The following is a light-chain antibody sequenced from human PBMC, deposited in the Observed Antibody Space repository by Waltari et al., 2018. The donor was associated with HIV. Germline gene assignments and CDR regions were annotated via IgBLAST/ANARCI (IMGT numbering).Light chain of an antibody. CDR3: STWDGSLGDYV. CDR1: SSYLGSNY. CDR2: RNY. Sequence: SVLTQPPSTSGTPGQRVTISCSGGSSYLGSNYVYWYQLVPGTTATLLIYRNYQRPSGGHDRVSGAKAGTSASLTSRGLRPDDEAEYFCSTWDGSLGDYVFGGGTKLTVL. J-gene: IGLJ2*01. V-gene: IGLV1-47*01.